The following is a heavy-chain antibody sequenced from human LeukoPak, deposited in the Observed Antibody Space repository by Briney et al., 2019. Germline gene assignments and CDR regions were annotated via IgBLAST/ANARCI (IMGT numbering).Heavy chain of an antibody. Sequence: GGSLRLSCAASGFPFSSYWMHWVRQVPGKGLLWVSRVNSDGSATIYADSVRGRFTISRDNAKNTLYLQMSGLRVEDTAVYHCASDSPYYGMDVWGQGTTVTVSS. CDR2: VNSDGSAT. CDR3: ASDSPYYGMDV. V-gene: IGHV3-74*01. J-gene: IGHJ6*02. CDR1: GFPFSSYW.